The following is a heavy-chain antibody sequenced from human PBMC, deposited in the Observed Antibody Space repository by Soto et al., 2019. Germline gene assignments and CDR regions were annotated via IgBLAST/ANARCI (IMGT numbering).Heavy chain of an antibody. V-gene: IGHV3-30-3*01. D-gene: IGHD2-15*01. J-gene: IGHJ6*02. CDR1: GFTFSSYA. Sequence: PGGSLRLSCAASGFTFSSYAMHWVRQAPGKGLEWVAVISYDGSNKYYADSVKGRFTISRDNSKNTLYLQMNSLRAEDTAVYYCARDEVVAATLQYGMDVWGQGTTVTVSS. CDR2: ISYDGSNK. CDR3: ARDEVVAATLQYGMDV.